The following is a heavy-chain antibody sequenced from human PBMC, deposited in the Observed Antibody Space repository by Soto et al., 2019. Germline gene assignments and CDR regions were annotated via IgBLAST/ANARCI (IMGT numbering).Heavy chain of an antibody. CDR2: TYYRSKWYN. V-gene: IGHV6-1*01. CDR3: ARDSQWLAHFDY. Sequence: SQSLSLTCAISGNSVSNNSAACNWIRQSPSRGLEWLGRTYYRSKWYNDYAVSVKSRIPTTPDTSKNQFSLQLNSVTPEDTAVYYCARDSQWLAHFDYWGQGTLVTVSS. D-gene: IGHD6-19*01. CDR1: GNSVSNNSAA. J-gene: IGHJ4*02.